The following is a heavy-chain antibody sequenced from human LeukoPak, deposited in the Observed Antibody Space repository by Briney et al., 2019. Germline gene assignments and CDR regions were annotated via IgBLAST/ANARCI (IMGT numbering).Heavy chain of an antibody. Sequence: GGSLRLSCAASGFTFSSYAMHWVRQAPGKGLEWVAVISYDGSNKYYADSVEGRFTISRDNSKNTLYLQMNSLRAEDTAVYYCARQYCSSTSCYGDDAFDIWGQGTMVTVSS. D-gene: IGHD2-2*01. CDR3: ARQYCSSTSCYGDDAFDI. CDR2: ISYDGSNK. V-gene: IGHV3-30*04. J-gene: IGHJ3*02. CDR1: GFTFSSYA.